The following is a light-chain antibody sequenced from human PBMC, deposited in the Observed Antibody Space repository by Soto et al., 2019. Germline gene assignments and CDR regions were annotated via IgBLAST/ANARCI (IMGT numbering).Light chain of an antibody. CDR1: QSVSSY. CDR3: QQRSNWPPKWT. V-gene: IGKV3-11*01. J-gene: IGKJ1*01. Sequence: EIVLTQSPATLSLSPGERATLSCRASQSVSSYLAWYQQKPGQAPRLLIYDASNRATGIPARFSGSGSGTDFTLTISSLDPEDFAVYYCQQRSNWPPKWTFGQGTKVEIK. CDR2: DAS.